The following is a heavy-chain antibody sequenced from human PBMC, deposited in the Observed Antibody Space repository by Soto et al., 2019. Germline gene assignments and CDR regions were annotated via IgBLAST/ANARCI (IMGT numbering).Heavy chain of an antibody. V-gene: IGHV3-23*01. D-gene: IGHD1-26*01. Sequence: GGSLRLSCAASGFTFSNYAMSWVRQAPGKGLEWVSAISSGGSTTYYADSVKGRISISRDNSKSTLYLQMNSLRSEDTAVYYCANVRRIWEDYWGQGTLVTVSS. CDR2: ISSGGSTT. CDR3: ANVRRIWEDY. J-gene: IGHJ4*02. CDR1: GFTFSNYA.